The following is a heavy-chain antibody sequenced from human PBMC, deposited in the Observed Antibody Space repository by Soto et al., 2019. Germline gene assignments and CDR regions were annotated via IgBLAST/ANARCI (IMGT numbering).Heavy chain of an antibody. Sequence: ASVKVSCKASGGTFSSYTISWVRQAPGQGLEWMGRIIPILGIANYAQKFQGRVTITADKSTSTAYMELSSLRSEDTAVYYCARAPTYDSSGYYPPEYFQHWGQGTLVTVSS. CDR3: ARAPTYDSSGYYPPEYFQH. CDR2: IIPILGIA. V-gene: IGHV1-69*02. J-gene: IGHJ1*01. D-gene: IGHD3-22*01. CDR1: GGTFSSYT.